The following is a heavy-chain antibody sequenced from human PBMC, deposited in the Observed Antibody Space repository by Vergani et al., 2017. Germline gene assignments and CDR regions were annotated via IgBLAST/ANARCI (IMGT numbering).Heavy chain of an antibody. CDR2: IYYSGST. V-gene: IGHV4-59*01. J-gene: IGHJ4*02. D-gene: IGHD2-2*01. Sequence: QVQLQESGPGLVKPSETLSLTCTVSGGSISSYYWSWIRQPPGKGLEWIGYIYYSGSTNYTPSLKSRVTISVDTSKNQFSLKMSSVTAADTAVYYCARVRYYCSSTSCSGGGFDYWGQGTLVTVSS. CDR3: ARVRYYCSSTSCSGGGFDY. CDR1: GGSISSYY.